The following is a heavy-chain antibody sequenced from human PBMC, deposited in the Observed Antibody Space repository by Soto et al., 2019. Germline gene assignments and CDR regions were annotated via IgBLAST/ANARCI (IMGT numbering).Heavy chain of an antibody. CDR1: GFSLSTYA. D-gene: IGHD3-10*01. CDR2: TSGSDDRT. V-gene: IGHV3-23*01. J-gene: IGHJ4*02. CDR3: VKPRQSGGIDMVFDY. Sequence: EVQLLESGGGLVQPGGSLRLSCAVSGFSLSTYAMSWVRQAPGKGLEWVSSTSGSDDRTFYVDSVKGRFTISRDNSRNTLYLQMNSLRAEDTALYYCVKPRQSGGIDMVFDYWGQGTLVTVSS.